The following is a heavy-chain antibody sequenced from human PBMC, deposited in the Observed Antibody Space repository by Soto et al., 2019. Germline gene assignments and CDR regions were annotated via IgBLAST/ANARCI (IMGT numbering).Heavy chain of an antibody. V-gene: IGHV4-38-2*01. CDR2: IYHSGST. CDR3: ARTNNWNFGFSYFDY. CDR1: GYSISSGYY. Sequence: PSETLSLTCAVSGYSISSGYYWGWIRQPPGKGLERIGSIYHSGSTYYNPSLESRVTISVDTSKNQFSLKLSSVTAADTAVYYCARTNNWNFGFSYFDYWGQGTLVTVSS. J-gene: IGHJ4*02. D-gene: IGHD1-7*01.